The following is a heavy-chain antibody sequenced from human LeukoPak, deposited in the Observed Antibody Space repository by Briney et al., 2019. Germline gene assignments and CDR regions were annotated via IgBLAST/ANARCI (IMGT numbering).Heavy chain of an antibody. Sequence: SETLSLTCTVSGGSISSYYWSWIRQPPGKGLEWIGYIYYSGSTNYTPSLKSRVTISVDTSKNQFSLTLSSVTAADTAVYYCARSLGGLRYYYYYMDVWGKGTTVTVSS. D-gene: IGHD3-16*01. V-gene: IGHV4-59*01. J-gene: IGHJ6*03. CDR3: ARSLGGLRYYYYYMDV. CDR1: GGSISSYY. CDR2: IYYSGST.